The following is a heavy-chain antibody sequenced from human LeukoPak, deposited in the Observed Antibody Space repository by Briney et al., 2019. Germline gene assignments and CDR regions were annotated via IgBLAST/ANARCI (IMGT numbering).Heavy chain of an antibody. CDR1: GGSISSYY. J-gene: IGHJ4*02. D-gene: IGHD4-23*01. CDR2: ISSSGSTI. V-gene: IGHV3-48*03. CDR3: ARDNTVASHDY. Sequence: LSLTCTVSGGSISSYYWSWVRQAPGKGLEWVSYISSSGSTIYYADSVKGRFTISRDNAKNSLYLQMNSLRAEDTAVYYCARDNTVASHDYWGQGTLVTVSS.